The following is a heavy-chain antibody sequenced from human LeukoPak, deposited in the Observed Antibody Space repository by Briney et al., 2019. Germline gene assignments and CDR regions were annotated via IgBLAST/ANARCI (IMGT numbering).Heavy chain of an antibody. J-gene: IGHJ4*02. D-gene: IGHD5-18*01. CDR1: GFTFSSYA. CDR2: ISYDGSNK. Sequence: GSLRLSCAASGFTFSSYAMHWVRQAPGKGLEWVAVISYDGSNKYYADSVKGRFTISRDNSKNTLYLQMNSLRAEDTAVYYCARSGYSYGPSTFFDYWGQGTLVTVSS. CDR3: ARSGYSYGPSTFFDY. V-gene: IGHV3-30-3*01.